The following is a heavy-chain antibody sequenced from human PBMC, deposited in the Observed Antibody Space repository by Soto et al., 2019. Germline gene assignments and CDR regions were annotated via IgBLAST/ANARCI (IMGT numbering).Heavy chain of an antibody. Sequence: SETLSLTCAVSGASISDFYWSWIRQPPGKGLESIGYVYHSGDTNYNPSLNGRATISLDTSKNQFSLKLTSVTAADTAVYYCARTARIFDHWGQGILVTVSS. CDR2: VYHSGDT. V-gene: IGHV4-59*08. J-gene: IGHJ4*02. CDR3: ARTARIFDH. CDR1: GASISDFY. D-gene: IGHD6-6*01.